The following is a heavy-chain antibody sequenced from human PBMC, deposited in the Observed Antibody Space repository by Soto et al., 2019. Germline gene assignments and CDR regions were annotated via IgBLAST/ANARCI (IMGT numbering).Heavy chain of an antibody. CDR3: ARGDSSSRSLLRY. CDR1: GGSFSGYY. D-gene: IGHD6-13*01. J-gene: IGHJ4*02. CDR2: INHSGST. V-gene: IGHV4-34*01. Sequence: QVQLQQWGAGLLKPSETLSLTCAVYGGSFSGYYWSWIRQPPGKGLEWIGEINHSGSTNYNPSLKSRVPISVDTSKNQFSLKLSSVTAADTAVYYCARGDSSSRSLLRYWGQGTLVTVSS.